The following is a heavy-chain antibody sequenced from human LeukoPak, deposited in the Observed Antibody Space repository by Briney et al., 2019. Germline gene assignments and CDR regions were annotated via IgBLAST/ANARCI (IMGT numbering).Heavy chain of an antibody. J-gene: IGHJ4*02. V-gene: IGHV4-38-2*02. CDR2: IYHSGRT. CDR3: AREPVSGTYYFDY. CDR1: NYSINNGYY. Sequence: SETLSLTCTVSNYSINNGYYWGWIRQPPGKGLEWIGSIYHSGRTYYNPSLKSRLTISVDTSKNQFFLKLSSVTAADTAVYYCAREPVSGTYYFDYWGQGTLVTVSS. D-gene: IGHD3-10*01.